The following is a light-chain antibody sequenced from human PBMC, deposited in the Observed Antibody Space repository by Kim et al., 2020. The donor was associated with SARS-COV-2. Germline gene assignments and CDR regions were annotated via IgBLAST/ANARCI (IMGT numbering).Light chain of an antibody. CDR2: RNN. CDR1: SSNIGSNY. Sequence: ELTQPPSASGTPGQRVTISCSGSSSNIGSNYVYWYQQLPGTAPKLLIYRNNQRPSGVPDRFSGSKSGTSASLAISGLRSEDEADYYCAAWDDSLSGNWVFGGGTQLTVL. CDR3: AAWDDSLSGNWV. J-gene: IGLJ3*02. V-gene: IGLV1-47*01.